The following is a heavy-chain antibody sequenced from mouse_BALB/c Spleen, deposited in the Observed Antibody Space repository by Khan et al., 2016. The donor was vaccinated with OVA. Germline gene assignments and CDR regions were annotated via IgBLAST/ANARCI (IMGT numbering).Heavy chain of an antibody. CDR1: GYTFTNFG. D-gene: IGHD2-10*01. CDR3: SRPPYFSDVMVY. J-gene: IGHJ4*01. V-gene: IGHV9-3-1*01. CDR2: INTYTGEP. Sequence: QIQLVQSGPELRKPGETVKISCKASGYTFTNFGMNWVKQAPGKGLKWMGWINTYTGEPTYADYFKGRFAFSLETSATTVYLQINTLTTEDTGTYICSRPPYFSDVMVYWGQGTSVTVSS.